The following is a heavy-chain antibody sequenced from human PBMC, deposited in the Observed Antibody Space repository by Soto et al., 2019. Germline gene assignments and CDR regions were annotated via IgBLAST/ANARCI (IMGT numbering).Heavy chain of an antibody. J-gene: IGHJ4*02. V-gene: IGHV3-30*03. CDR1: GFTFSSYG. Sequence: LRLSCAASGFTFSSYGMHWVRQAPGKGLEWVSCRSYDGSNKYFADSGKGLFTISRDNSKNTLYLQMNRLRAEDTAVYYCATEYYDILTGYLKSGFDYWGQGPLVTVS. CDR3: ATEYYDILTGYLKSGFDY. CDR2: RSYDGSNK. D-gene: IGHD3-9*01.